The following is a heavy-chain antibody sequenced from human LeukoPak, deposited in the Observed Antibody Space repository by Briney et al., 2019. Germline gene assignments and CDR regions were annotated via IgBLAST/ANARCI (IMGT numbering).Heavy chain of an antibody. CDR2: ISSSSSYI. J-gene: IGHJ4*02. CDR3: TRALGEMAKRKPFDY. Sequence: PGGSLRLSCAASGFTFSSYSMNWVGPAPGKGLEWVSAISSSSSYIYYADSVKGRFTISRDNAKNSLYLQMNSLRDEDTAVYYFTRALGEMAKRKPFDYWVQGALVSASS. V-gene: IGHV3-21*01. CDR1: GFTFSSYS. D-gene: IGHD5-24*01.